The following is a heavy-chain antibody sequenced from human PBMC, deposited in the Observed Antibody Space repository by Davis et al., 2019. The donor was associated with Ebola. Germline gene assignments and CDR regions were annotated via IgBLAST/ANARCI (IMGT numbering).Heavy chain of an antibody. CDR3: ARAHCSSTSCHYYYGMDV. D-gene: IGHD2-2*01. V-gene: IGHV3-11*06. CDR1: GFTFSDYY. J-gene: IGHJ6*02. Sequence: GESLKISCAASGFTFSDYYMGWIRQAPGKGLEWVSYISSSSSYTNYADSVKGRFTISRDNAKNSLYLQMNSLRAEDTAVYYCARAHCSSTSCHYYYGMDVWGQGTTVTVSS. CDR2: ISSSSSYT.